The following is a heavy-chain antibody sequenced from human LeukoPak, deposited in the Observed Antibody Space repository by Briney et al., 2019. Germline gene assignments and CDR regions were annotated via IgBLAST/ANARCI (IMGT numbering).Heavy chain of an antibody. V-gene: IGHV1-18*01. J-gene: IGHJ5*02. CDR1: GYTFTSYG. CDR2: ISAYNGST. D-gene: IGHD1-26*01. CDR3: ARDRGSYPKGWFDP. Sequence: ASVKVSCKASGYTFTSYGISWVRQAPGQGLEWMGWISAYNGSTNYAQKLQGRVTMTTDTSTSTAYMELRSLRSDDTAVYYCARDRGSYPKGWFDPWGQGTLVTVSS.